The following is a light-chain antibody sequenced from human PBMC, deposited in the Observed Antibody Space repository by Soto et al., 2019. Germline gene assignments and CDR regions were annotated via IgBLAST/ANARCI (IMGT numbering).Light chain of an antibody. V-gene: IGKV2-28*01. CDR3: MQALQIIT. Sequence: DIVMTQSPLSLPVTPGEPASISCRSSQSLLHSNGYNYLDWYLQKPGQSPQLLIYLGSNRASGVPDRFSGSGSGTDFTLKISRVDAEYVGVYYCMQALQIITFGQGTRLEIK. J-gene: IGKJ5*01. CDR2: LGS. CDR1: QSLLHSNGYNY.